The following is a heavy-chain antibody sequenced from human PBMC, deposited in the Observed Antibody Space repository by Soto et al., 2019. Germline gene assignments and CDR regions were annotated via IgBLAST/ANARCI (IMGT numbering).Heavy chain of an antibody. D-gene: IGHD2-21*02. V-gene: IGHV3-73*01. CDR2: IKDKGNNYAI. J-gene: IGHJ3*02. CDR1: GFAFSHSA. Sequence: GGSLRLSCVASGFAFSHSAIHWVRQPSGKGLEWVGRIKDKGNNYAIAYAASVTGRFTVSRDDSKNTAYLQINSLKIEDTAIYFCTRHRIIWANDMTAAVSNEGFDIWGQGTMVTVSS. CDR3: TRHRIIWANDMTAAVSNEGFDI.